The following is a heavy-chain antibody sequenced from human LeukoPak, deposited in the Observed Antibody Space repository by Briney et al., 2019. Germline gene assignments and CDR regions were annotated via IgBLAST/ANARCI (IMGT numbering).Heavy chain of an antibody. Sequence: PGGSLRLSCAASGITFSDSWITWVRQAPGKGLEWVGHIKYDGSEKDYLDSVRGRFTISRDNAQNSLYLQMNSLTAEDTAVYYCARGHYGMDVWGQGTTVTVSS. V-gene: IGHV3-7*01. J-gene: IGHJ6*02. CDR2: IKYDGSEK. CDR3: ARGHYGMDV. CDR1: GITFSDSW.